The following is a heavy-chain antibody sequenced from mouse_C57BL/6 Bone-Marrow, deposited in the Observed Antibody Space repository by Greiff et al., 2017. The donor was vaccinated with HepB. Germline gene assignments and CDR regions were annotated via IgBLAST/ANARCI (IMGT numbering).Heavy chain of an antibody. Sequence: VQLKQSGPGLVKPSQSLSLTCSVTGYSITSGYYWNWIRQFPGNKLEWMGYISYDGSNNYNPSLKNRISITRDTSKNQFFLKLNSVTTEDTATYYCARCPAWFAYWGQGTLVTVSA. J-gene: IGHJ3*01. CDR3: ARCPAWFAY. CDR1: GYSITSGYY. CDR2: ISYDGSN. V-gene: IGHV3-6*01.